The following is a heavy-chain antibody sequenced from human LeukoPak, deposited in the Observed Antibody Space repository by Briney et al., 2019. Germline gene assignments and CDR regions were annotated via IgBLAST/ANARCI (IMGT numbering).Heavy chain of an antibody. V-gene: IGHV4-59*04. CDR1: GDSMSSFY. D-gene: IGHD3-22*01. CDR2: IYYGENT. CDR3: ARRDDSSGYHKIFDY. J-gene: IGHJ4*02. Sequence: SETLSLTCTVSGDSMSSFYWSWVRQPPGKGLEWIGNIYYGENTYYNPSLKSRVTISIDTSNNQFYLKLSSLTAADTAVYYCARRDDSSGYHKIFDYWGQGTLVTVSS.